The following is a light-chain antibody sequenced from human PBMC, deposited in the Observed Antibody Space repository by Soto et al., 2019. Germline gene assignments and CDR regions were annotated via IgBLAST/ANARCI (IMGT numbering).Light chain of an antibody. Sequence: QSALTQPPSASGSPGQSVTISCTGTSSDVGDYNYVSWYQQHPGKAPKLMIYEVSKRTSGVPDRFSGSKSGNPASLTVSGLQAEDEADYYCSSYAGSNNWVFGGGTKLTFL. CDR2: EVS. J-gene: IGLJ3*02. CDR1: SSDVGDYNY. CDR3: SSYAGSNNWV. V-gene: IGLV2-8*01.